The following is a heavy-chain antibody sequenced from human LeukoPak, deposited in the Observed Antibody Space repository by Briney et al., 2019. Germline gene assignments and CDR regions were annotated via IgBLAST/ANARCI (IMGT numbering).Heavy chain of an antibody. CDR1: GFTFSSYS. CDR2: ISSSSSYI. D-gene: IGHD6-19*01. V-gene: IGHV3-21*01. Sequence: GGSLRLSCAASGFTFSSYSMNWVRQAPGKGLEWVSSISSSSSYIYYADSVKGRFTISRDNAKNSLYLQMNSLRAEDTAVYYCARDLNFRSGWHPTFDYWGQGTLVTVSS. J-gene: IGHJ4*02. CDR3: ARDLNFRSGWHPTFDY.